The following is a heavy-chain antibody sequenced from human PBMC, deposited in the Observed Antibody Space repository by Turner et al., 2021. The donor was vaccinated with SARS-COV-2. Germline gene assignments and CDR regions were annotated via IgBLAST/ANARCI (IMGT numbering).Heavy chain of an antibody. CDR1: GYTSTSYY. D-gene: IGHD2-2*01. CDR2: MNPDSGNK. J-gene: IGHJ2*01. V-gene: IGHV1-8*03. CDR3: ARGGECSSTSCSPDWYFDL. Sequence: QVQLVQSGAEVKKAGASVKASCQASGYTSTSYYINWVRQATGQGLGRMGWMNPDSGNKAYAQKFQGRATITRNTSISTAYMELSSLRSEDTADYYCARGGECSSTSCSPDWYFDLWGRGTLVTVSS.